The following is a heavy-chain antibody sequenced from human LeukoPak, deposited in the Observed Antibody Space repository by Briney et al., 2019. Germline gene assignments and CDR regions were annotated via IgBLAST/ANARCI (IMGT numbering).Heavy chain of an antibody. J-gene: IGHJ4*02. CDR2: IYYSGST. V-gene: IGHV4-30-4*01. D-gene: IGHD4-23*01. CDR1: GGSISSGDYY. Sequence: PSQTLSLTCTVSGGSISSGDYYWRWIRQPPGKGLEWIGYIYYSGSTYYNPSLKSRVTISVDTSKNQFSLKLSSVTAADTAVYYCAREPGGLTEKNGVIDYWGQGTLVTVSS. CDR3: AREPGGLTEKNGVIDY.